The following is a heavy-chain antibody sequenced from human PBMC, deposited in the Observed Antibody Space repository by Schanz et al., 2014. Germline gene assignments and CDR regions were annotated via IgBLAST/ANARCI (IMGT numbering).Heavy chain of an antibody. D-gene: IGHD2-2*02. Sequence: EVQLEESGGGLVQPGGSLRLSCAASGFTFSSYDMHWVRQVTGKGLEWVSGIGTAGDTYYPDSVKGRFTISRDNSKNTLYLQMNSLRADDTAVYYCAGGEYQLLYGNWGQGTLVTVSS. CDR1: GFTFSSYD. J-gene: IGHJ4*02. CDR2: IGTAGDT. V-gene: IGHV3-13*04. CDR3: AGGEYQLLYGN.